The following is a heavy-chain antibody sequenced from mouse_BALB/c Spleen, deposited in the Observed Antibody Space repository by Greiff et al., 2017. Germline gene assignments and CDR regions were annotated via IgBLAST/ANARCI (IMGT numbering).Heavy chain of an antibody. CDR2: ISSGGGST. V-gene: IGHV5-12-1*01. CDR1: GFAFSSYD. Sequence: DVKLQESGGGLVKPGGSLKLSCAASGFAFSSYDMSWVRQTPEKRLEWVAYISSGGGSTYYPDTVKGRFTISRDNAKNTLYLQMSSLKSEDTAMYYCARQYDYVMDYWGQGTSVTVSS. CDR3: ARQYDYVMDY. J-gene: IGHJ4*01. D-gene: IGHD2-4*01.